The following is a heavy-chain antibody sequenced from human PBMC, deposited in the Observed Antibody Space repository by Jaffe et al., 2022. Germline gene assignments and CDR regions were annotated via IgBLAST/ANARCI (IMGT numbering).Heavy chain of an antibody. CDR3: ARDPGYCSSTSCYEAEGDAFDI. D-gene: IGHD2-2*03. Sequence: QVQLVQSGAEVKKPGASVKVSCKASGYTFTSYAMHWVRQAPGQRLEWMGWINAGNGNTKYSQKFQGRVTITRDTSASTAYMELSSLRSEDTAVYYCARDPGYCSSTSCYEAEGDAFDIWGQGTMVTVSS. CDR1: GYTFTSYA. J-gene: IGHJ3*02. CDR2: INAGNGNT. V-gene: IGHV1-3*01.